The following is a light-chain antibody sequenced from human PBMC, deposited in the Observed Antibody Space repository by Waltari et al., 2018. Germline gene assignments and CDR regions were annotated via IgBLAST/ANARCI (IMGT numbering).Light chain of an antibody. J-gene: IGLJ1*01. CDR3: SSYAGTKNPYV. V-gene: IGLV2-8*01. CDR1: SSAIGGYNF. Sequence: QSALTQPPSASGSARQSVTISCTGTSSAIGGYNFVPWNQQHPGKVPKLIMSEVNKRPSGVPDRFSGSKSGNTASLTVSGLQAEDEADYYCSSYAGTKNPYVFGTGTKVTVL. CDR2: EVN.